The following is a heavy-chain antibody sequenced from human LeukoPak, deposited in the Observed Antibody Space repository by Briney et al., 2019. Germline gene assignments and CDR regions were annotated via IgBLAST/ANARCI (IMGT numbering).Heavy chain of an antibody. CDR1: GFTFSSYS. D-gene: IGHD3-3*01. Sequence: GGSLRLSCAASGFTFSSYSMNWVRQAPGKGLEWVSSISSSSSYIYYADSVKGRFTISRDNAKNSLYLQMNSLRAEDTAVYHCARHRGVVPFDYWGQGTLVTVSS. J-gene: IGHJ4*02. CDR2: ISSSSSYI. CDR3: ARHRGVVPFDY. V-gene: IGHV3-21*01.